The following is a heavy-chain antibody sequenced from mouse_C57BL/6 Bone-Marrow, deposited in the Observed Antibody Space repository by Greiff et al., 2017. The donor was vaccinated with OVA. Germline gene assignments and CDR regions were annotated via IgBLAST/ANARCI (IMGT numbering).Heavy chain of an antibody. D-gene: IGHD1-1*01. J-gene: IGHJ2*01. CDR3: ASITTVHYFDY. Sequence: QVQLQQPGAELVKPGASVKLSCKASGYTFTSYWMQWVKQRPGQGLEWIGEIDPSDSYTNYNQKFKGKATLTVDTSSSTAYMQLSSLTSEDSAVYYCASITTVHYFDYWGQGTTLTVSS. CDR2: IDPSDSYT. CDR1: GYTFTSYW. V-gene: IGHV1-50*01.